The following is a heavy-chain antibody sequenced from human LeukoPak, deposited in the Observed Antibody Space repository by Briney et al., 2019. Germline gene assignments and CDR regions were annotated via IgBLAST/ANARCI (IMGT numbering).Heavy chain of an antibody. J-gene: IGHJ2*01. CDR1: GGSITGYY. CDR2: IYYSGST. Sequence: NPSETLSLTCTVSGGSITGYYWSWIRQPPGKGLEWVAYIYYSGSTNYNPSLKSRVTISVDTSKNQFSLKLNSVTAADTAVYYCAREPLLLYSTSMGRYFDFWGRGILVTVSS. D-gene: IGHD6-13*01. V-gene: IGHV4-59*01. CDR3: AREPLLLYSTSMGRYFDF.